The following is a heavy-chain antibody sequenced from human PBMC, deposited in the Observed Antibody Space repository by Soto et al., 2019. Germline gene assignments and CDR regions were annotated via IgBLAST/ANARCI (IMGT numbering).Heavy chain of an antibody. V-gene: IGHV1-69*12. J-gene: IGHJ5*02. D-gene: IGHD3-22*01. CDR3: ARDRGPSSGYYPYWFDP. CDR2: IIPIFGTA. CDR1: GGTFSSYA. Sequence: QVQLVQSGAEVKKPGSSVKVSCKASGGTFSSYAINWVRQAPGQGLEWMGGIIPIFGTANHAQRFQGRVTITADESTRTAYMELSSPRSEDTAVYYCARDRGPSSGYYPYWFDPWGQGTLVTVSS.